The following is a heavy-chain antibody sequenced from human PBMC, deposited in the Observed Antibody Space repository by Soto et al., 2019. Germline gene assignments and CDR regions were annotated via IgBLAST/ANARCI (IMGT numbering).Heavy chain of an antibody. D-gene: IGHD2-8*01. J-gene: IGHJ4*02. V-gene: IGHV1-69*02. CDR2: IIPILGIA. Sequence: QVQLVQSGAEVKKPGSSVKVSCKASGGTFSSYTISWVRQAPGQGLEWMGRIIPILGIANYAQKFQGRVTITADKPTSTAYMELSSLRSEDTAVYYCARISTGGGISNGYWGQGTLVTVSS. CDR1: GGTFSSYT. CDR3: ARISTGGGISNGY.